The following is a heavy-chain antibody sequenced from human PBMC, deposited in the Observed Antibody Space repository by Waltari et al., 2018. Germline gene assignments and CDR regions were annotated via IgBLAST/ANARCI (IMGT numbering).Heavy chain of an antibody. D-gene: IGHD3-10*01. CDR1: GLPFRSYS. J-gene: IGHJ5*02. Sequence: EVQLLESGGGLVQPGGSLRPSCAAPGLPFRSYSLIWVRPAPGKGLEWVSAISGSGGSTYYADSVKGRFTISRDNSKNTLYLQMNSLRAEDTAVYYCAKEVRFGELNWFDPWGQGTLVTVSS. CDR2: ISGSGGST. CDR3: AKEVRFGELNWFDP. V-gene: IGHV3-23*01.